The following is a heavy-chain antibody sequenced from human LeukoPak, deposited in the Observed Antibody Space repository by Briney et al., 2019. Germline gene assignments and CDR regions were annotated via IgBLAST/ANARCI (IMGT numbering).Heavy chain of an antibody. CDR3: AKDRYCSGGSCYADALDI. CDR2: LSAGGGST. CDR1: GFTFSSYS. J-gene: IGHJ3*02. Sequence: GGSLRLSCAASGFTFSSYSMNWVRQAPGKGLEWVSGLSAGGGSTYYADSVKGRVIISRDNTENTLYLEMNSLRVEDTAVYYCAKDRYCSGGSCYADALDIWGQGTLVTVSS. V-gene: IGHV3-23*01. D-gene: IGHD2-15*01.